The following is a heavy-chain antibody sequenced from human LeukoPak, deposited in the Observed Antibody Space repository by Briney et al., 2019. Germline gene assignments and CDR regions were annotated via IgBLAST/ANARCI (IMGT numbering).Heavy chain of an antibody. J-gene: IGHJ1*01. CDR1: GGSISSGSYY. CDR2: IYTSGST. Sequence: SETLSLTCTVSGGSISSGSYYWSWIRQPAGKGLEWIGRIYTSGSTNYNPSLKSRVTISVDTSKNQFSLKLSSVTAADTAVYYCARGAYSGSYYSLNLFQHWGQGTLVTVSS. V-gene: IGHV4-61*02. CDR3: ARGAYSGSYYSLNLFQH. D-gene: IGHD1-26*01.